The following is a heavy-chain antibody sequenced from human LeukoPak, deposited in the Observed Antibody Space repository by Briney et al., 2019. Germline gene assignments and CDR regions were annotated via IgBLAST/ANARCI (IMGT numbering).Heavy chain of an antibody. CDR3: ARGSYCSSTSCYAGLFFDY. V-gene: IGHV4-59*01. Sequence: SETLSLTCTVSGASINNNFWTWIRQPPGKGLEWIGYISYSGSTNYNPSLKSRVTISVDTSKNQFSLKLSSVTAADTAVYYCARGSYCSSTSCYAGLFFDYWGQGTLVTVSS. D-gene: IGHD2-2*01. CDR2: ISYSGST. CDR1: GASINNNF. J-gene: IGHJ4*02.